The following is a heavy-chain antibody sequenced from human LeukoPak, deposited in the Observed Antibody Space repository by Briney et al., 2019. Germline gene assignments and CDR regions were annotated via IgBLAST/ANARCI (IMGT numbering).Heavy chain of an antibody. CDR3: AREGARSSSSRGLDY. D-gene: IGHD6-6*01. CDR1: GYSFNILS. V-gene: IGHV1-24*01. J-gene: IGHJ4*02. Sequence: GASVKVSCKVSGYSFNILSMHWVRQAPGKGLEWMGGFDPEDGETIYAQKFQGRVTMTEDTSTDTAYMELSRLRSDDTAVYYCAREGARSSSSRGLDYWGQGTLVTVSS. CDR2: FDPEDGET.